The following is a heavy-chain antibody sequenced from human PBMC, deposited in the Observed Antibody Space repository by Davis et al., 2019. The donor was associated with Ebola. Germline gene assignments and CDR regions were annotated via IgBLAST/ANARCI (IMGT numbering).Heavy chain of an antibody. J-gene: IGHJ6*02. D-gene: IGHD3-10*01. CDR3: ARSRNHYYYYGMDV. CDR1: GFTFSGSA. V-gene: IGHV4-34*01. CDR2: INHSGST. Sequence: GSLRLSCAASGFTFSGSAMHWIRQPPGKGLEWIGEINHSGSTNYNPSLKSRVTISVDTSKNQFSLKLSSVTAADTAVYYCARSRNHYYYYGMDVWGQGTTVTVSS.